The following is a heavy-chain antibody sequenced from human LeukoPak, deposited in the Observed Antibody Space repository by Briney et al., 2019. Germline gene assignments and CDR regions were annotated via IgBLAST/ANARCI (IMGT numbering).Heavy chain of an antibody. V-gene: IGHV4-34*01. J-gene: IGHJ4*02. D-gene: IGHD3-10*01. CDR2: INHSGST. CDR3: ARGNTMVRGVSFFDY. CDR1: GGSFSGYY. Sequence: SETLSLTCAVYGGSFSGYYWSWIRQPPGKGLEWIGEINHSGSTNYNPPLKSRVTISVDTSKNQFSLKLSSVTAADTAVYYCARGNTMVRGVSFFDYWGQGTLVTVSS.